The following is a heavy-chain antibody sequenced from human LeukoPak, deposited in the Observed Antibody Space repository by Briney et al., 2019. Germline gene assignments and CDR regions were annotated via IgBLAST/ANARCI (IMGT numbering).Heavy chain of an antibody. CDR1: GFAFDEHG. V-gene: IGHV3-20*04. J-gene: IGHJ4*02. CDR3: ARAPITSPFYFDY. Sequence: GGSLRLSCTASGFAFDEHGMSWVRQVPGKGLEWVSGINWSGGSTGYADPLRGRFAISRDNARNSLYLQMDSLRAEDTALYYCARAPITSPFYFDYWGQGTLVTVSS. CDR2: INWSGGST. D-gene: IGHD2-2*01.